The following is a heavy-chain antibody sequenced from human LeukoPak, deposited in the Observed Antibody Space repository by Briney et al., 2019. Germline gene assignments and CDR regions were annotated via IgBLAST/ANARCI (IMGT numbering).Heavy chain of an antibody. Sequence: PSETLSLTCIGSGDSISSYYWSWIRQPPGKGLEWIGYIHYSGITNYNPSLKSRVTISVDTSKTQFSLKLTSVSAADTAVYYCAKDRSIVMVTAKDYWGQGTLVTVSS. D-gene: IGHD2-21*02. CDR2: IHYSGIT. J-gene: IGHJ4*02. CDR1: GDSISSYY. CDR3: AKDRSIVMVTAKDY. V-gene: IGHV4-59*01.